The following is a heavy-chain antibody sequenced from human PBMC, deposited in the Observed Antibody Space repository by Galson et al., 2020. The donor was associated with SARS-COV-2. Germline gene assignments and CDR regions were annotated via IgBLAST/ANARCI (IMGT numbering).Heavy chain of an antibody. J-gene: IGHJ3*02. CDR2: INPNSGGT. CDR1: GYTFTGYY. V-gene: IGHV1-2*05. CDR3: ARGGMRLGELSGAFDI. D-gene: IGHD3-16*02. Sequence: ASVKVSCKASGYTFTGYYMHWVRQAPGQGLEWMGRINPNSGGTNYAQKFQGRVTMTRDTSISTAYMELSRLRSDDTVVYYCARGGMRLGELSGAFDIWGQGTMVTVSS.